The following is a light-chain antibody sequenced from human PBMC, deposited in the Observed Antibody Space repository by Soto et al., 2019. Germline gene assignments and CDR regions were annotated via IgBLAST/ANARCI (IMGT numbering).Light chain of an antibody. J-gene: IGKJ1*01. CDR2: KAS. CDR3: QQYYTYPWT. Sequence: DIRMTQSPSTLSASVGDRVTITCRASQSISSWLAWDQQRPGKAPKLLIYKASNLESGVPSRFSGSGSGTELTLTISSLHPDDFATYYCQQYYTYPWTFGPGTKVEIK. V-gene: IGKV1-5*03. CDR1: QSISSW.